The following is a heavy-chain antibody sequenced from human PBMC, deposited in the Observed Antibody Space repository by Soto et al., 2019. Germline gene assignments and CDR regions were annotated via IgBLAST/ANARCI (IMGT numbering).Heavy chain of an antibody. CDR3: AREAAGFDI. CDR2: IYYGGTT. J-gene: IGHJ3*02. V-gene: IGHV3-53*01. Sequence: PWGSLRLSCAASGFTVSDDHIIWVRQAPGKGPEWVSVIYYGGTTYYADSVQGRFTISRDKSKNTLYLQMNDLRADDTAVYYCAREAAGFDIWGQGTMVTVSS. CDR1: GFTVSDDH.